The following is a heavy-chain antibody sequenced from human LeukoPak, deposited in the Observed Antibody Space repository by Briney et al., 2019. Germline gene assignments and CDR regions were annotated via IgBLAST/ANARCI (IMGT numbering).Heavy chain of an antibody. J-gene: IGHJ4*02. D-gene: IGHD6-13*01. V-gene: IGHV4-59*08. CDR1: GGSINSYY. CDR2: IHYTGST. Sequence: SETLSLTCTVSGGSINSYYWSWIRQPPGKGLECIGYIHYTGSTNHNPSLKSRVTISVDTSKNQFSLKLSSVTAADTAVYYCARGVAPSIAAAGTILSFDYWGQGTLVTVSS. CDR3: ARGVAPSIAAAGTILSFDY.